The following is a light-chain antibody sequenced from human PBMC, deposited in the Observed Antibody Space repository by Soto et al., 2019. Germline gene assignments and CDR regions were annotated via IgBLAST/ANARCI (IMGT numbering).Light chain of an antibody. CDR1: QGVGGW. V-gene: IGKV1-12*01. CDR3: QQTHSLPLS. J-gene: IGKJ3*01. CDR2: ATS. Sequence: IQMTQSPSSVSASVGDRVTMTCRASQGVGGWLAWYQQKPGKVPKLLIYATSSLHSGVPSRFSGSGSGTDFTLSISSLQTEDFATYYCQQTHSLPLSFGTGTKVDIK.